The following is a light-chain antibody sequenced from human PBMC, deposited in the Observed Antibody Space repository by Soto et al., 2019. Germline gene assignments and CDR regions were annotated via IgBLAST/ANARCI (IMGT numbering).Light chain of an antibody. Sequence: QSVLAQPASVSGSPGHSITISCTGTGSDIGSYKYVSWYQQHPGKAPKLIIFEVNNRPSGVSDRFSGSKSGNTASLIISGLQAHEEADYYSASYTRISSLGVFGTGTKVTV. CDR2: EVN. CDR3: ASYTRISSLGV. CDR1: GSDIGSYKY. J-gene: IGLJ1*01. V-gene: IGLV2-14*03.